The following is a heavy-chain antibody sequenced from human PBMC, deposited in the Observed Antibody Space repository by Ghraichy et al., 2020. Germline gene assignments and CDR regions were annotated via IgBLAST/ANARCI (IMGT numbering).Heavy chain of an antibody. Sequence: GGSLRLSCAASRFTFSSYAMHWVRQAPDKGLEWVAVISYDGSNKYYADSVKGRFTISRDNSKNTLYLQMNSLRAEDTAVYYCARDHVGATGFRFYYWGQGTLVTVSS. CDR1: RFTFSSYA. D-gene: IGHD1-26*01. V-gene: IGHV3-30-3*01. CDR3: ARDHVGATGFRFYY. J-gene: IGHJ4*02. CDR2: ISYDGSNK.